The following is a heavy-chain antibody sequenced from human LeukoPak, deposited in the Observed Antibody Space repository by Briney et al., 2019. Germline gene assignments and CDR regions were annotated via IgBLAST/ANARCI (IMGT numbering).Heavy chain of an antibody. Sequence: SETLSLTCTVSGASISSYYWSWIRQPPGKGLEWIGYIYYSGSTKYNPSLKSRVTISLDTSKNQFSLKLNSVTAVDTAVYYCAVGYNYGYLDYWGQGTLVTVSS. CDR1: GASISSYY. V-gene: IGHV4-59*01. D-gene: IGHD5-18*01. CDR2: IYYSGST. CDR3: AVGYNYGYLDY. J-gene: IGHJ4*02.